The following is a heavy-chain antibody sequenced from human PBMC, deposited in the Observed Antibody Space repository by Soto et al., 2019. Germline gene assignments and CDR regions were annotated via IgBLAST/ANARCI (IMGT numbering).Heavy chain of an antibody. D-gene: IGHD3-10*01. Sequence: QITLKESGPTLVKPTQTLTLTCTFSGFSLSTSGVGVGWIRQPPGKALEWLALIYWDDDKRYSPSLKSRLTIAKDTSKTQVVLTMTNMDPVDTATYYCAHLSYYESGSPRYFDLWGRGTLVTVSS. CDR3: AHLSYYESGSPRYFDL. J-gene: IGHJ2*01. CDR2: IYWDDDK. CDR1: GFSLSTSGVG. V-gene: IGHV2-5*02.